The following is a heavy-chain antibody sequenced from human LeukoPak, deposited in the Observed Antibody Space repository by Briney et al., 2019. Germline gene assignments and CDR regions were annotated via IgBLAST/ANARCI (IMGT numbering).Heavy chain of an antibody. J-gene: IGHJ4*02. D-gene: IGHD3-9*01. CDR2: INHSGST. CDR1: GGSLSGYF. Sequence: SETLSLTCAVYGGSLSGYFWSWIRQPPGKGLEWIGEINHSGSTNYNPSLTSRVTISVDTSKNQFSLKLSSVTAADTAVYYCAGHLRYFDWLLGSIDYWGQGNLVTVSS. CDR3: AGHLRYFDWLLGSIDY. V-gene: IGHV4-34*01.